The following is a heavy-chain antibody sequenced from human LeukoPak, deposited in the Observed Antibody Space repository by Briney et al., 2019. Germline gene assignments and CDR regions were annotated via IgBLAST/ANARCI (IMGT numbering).Heavy chain of an antibody. D-gene: IGHD6-13*01. CDR1: GNDSDDYG. CDR2: INWDGGAT. V-gene: IGHV3-20*04. J-gene: IGHJ4*02. CDR3: ARDLSSSWYSLGY. Sequence: GGSLRLSCTDSGNDSDDYGMSWVRQVPRKGLEWVAGINWDGGATAYSDSVKGRFTITRDHAKNPLLLQMESLRAEDTGLYFCARDLSSSWYSLGYWGQGIPVTVSS.